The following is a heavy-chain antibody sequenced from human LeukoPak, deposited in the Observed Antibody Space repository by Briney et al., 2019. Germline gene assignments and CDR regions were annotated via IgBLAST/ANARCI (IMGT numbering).Heavy chain of an antibody. D-gene: IGHD3-10*01. CDR3: ALLWFGELWTKDY. Sequence: ASVKLSCKASGYSFTDYYMHWVRQAPGQGLEWMGRINPKRGGTNYAQKFQGRVTLTRDTSIGTAHMELSRLTSDDTAVYYCALLWFGELWTKDYWGQGTLVTVSS. J-gene: IGHJ4*02. V-gene: IGHV1-2*06. CDR2: INPKRGGT. CDR1: GYSFTDYY.